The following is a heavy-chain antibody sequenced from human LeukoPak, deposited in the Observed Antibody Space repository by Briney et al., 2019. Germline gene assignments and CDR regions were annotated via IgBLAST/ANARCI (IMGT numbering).Heavy chain of an antibody. CDR3: SCAIWSAADY. CDR1: GFTFGDYA. CDR2: IRSKAYGGTT. Sequence: PGGSLRLSCTASGFTFGDYAMSWFRQAPGKGLEWVGFIRSKAYGGTTEYAASVKGRFTISRDDSKSIAYLQMNSLKTEDTAVCYCSCAIWSAADYWGQGTLVTVSS. J-gene: IGHJ4*02. V-gene: IGHV3-49*03. D-gene: IGHD2-21*01.